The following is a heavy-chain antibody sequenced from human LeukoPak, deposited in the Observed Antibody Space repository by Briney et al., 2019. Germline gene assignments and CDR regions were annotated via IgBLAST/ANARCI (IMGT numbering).Heavy chain of an antibody. V-gene: IGHV4-4*02. CDR1: GGSISSDNW. D-gene: IGHD2/OR15-2a*01. Sequence: SETLSLTCDVSGGSISSDNWWNWVRQSPGKGLEWIGEVSQTGDTNYNSSLKARVAVSVDKSNNQFSLRLTSVTAADTAVYFCARWTAFLGFDCWGRGILVTVSS. J-gene: IGHJ4*02. CDR2: VSQTGDT. CDR3: ARWTAFLGFDC.